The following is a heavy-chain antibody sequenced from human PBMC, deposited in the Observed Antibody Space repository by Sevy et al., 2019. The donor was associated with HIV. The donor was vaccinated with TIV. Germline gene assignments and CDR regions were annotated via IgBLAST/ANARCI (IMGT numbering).Heavy chain of an antibody. CDR3: VRDNGAAAGDY. V-gene: IGHV3-48*03. J-gene: IGHJ4*02. D-gene: IGHD6-13*01. Sequence: GGSLRLSCAGSGVAPSGFIFRSYEMNWVRQAPGKGLEWVAFVTHTDTTKYSADSVKGRFTISRDNARNLLFLQMNNLRAEDTALYYCVRDNGAAAGDYWAQGTLVTVSS. CDR1: GVAPSGFIFRSYE. CDR2: VTHTDTTK.